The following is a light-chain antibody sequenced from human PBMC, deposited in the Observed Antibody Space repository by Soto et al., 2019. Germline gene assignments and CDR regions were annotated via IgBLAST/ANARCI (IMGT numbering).Light chain of an antibody. CDR3: YSFTSSNTRV. CDR1: SSDVGGFNS. J-gene: IGLJ3*02. Sequence: QSALTQPASVSGSRGQSITISCTGTSSDVGGFNSVSWFQQHPGKAPTLIIYEVSTRPSGVSNRFSGSKSGNTASLTISGLQAEDEADYYCYSFTSSNTRVFGGGTKLTV. CDR2: EVS. V-gene: IGLV2-14*01.